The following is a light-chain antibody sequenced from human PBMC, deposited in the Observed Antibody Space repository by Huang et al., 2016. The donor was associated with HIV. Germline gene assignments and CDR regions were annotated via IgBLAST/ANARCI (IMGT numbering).Light chain of an antibody. Sequence: EIVMTQSPATLSVSPGERATLSCRASQTVNSNLAWYQHKPGQAPRRLLYGASTRATGVPARFSGSGSETKFTLTISSLQSEDFAVYYCQQYNNWLAFGQGTKVEIK. V-gene: IGKV3-15*01. CDR1: QTVNSN. J-gene: IGKJ1*01. CDR2: GAS. CDR3: QQYNNWLA.